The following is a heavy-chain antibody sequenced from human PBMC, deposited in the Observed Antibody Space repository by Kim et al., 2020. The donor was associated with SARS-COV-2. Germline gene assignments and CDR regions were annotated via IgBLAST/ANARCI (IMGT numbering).Heavy chain of an antibody. D-gene: IGHD1-26*01. V-gene: IGHV3-30*01. CDR3: AREESGSSPYYFDY. Sequence: DSVKGRFTISRDNSKNTLYVQMNSLRAEDTAVYYCAREESGSSPYYFDYWGQGTLVTVSS. J-gene: IGHJ4*02.